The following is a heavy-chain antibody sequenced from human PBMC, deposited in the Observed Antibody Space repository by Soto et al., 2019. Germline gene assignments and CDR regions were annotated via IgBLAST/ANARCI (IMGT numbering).Heavy chain of an antibody. CDR1: GYTFTSYD. J-gene: IGHJ4*02. CDR3: ARALYSSINPLYDY. V-gene: IGHV1-8*01. Sequence: ASVKVSCKASGYTFTSYDINWVRQATGQGLEWMGWMNPNSGSTGYAQKFQGRVTMTRNTSISTAYMELSSLRSEDTAVYYCARALYSSINPLYDYWGQGTLVTVSS. D-gene: IGHD1-26*01. CDR2: MNPNSGST.